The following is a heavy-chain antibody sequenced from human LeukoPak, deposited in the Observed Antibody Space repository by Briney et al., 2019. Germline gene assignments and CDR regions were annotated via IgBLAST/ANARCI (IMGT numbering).Heavy chain of an antibody. CDR3: ASRSGSYLFFDY. CDR1: GGSISSYP. CDR2: IYYSGST. J-gene: IGHJ4*02. Sequence: SETLSLTCTVSGGSISSYPWSWIRQPPGKGLEWIGYIYYSGSTNYNPSLKSRVTISVDTSKNQFSLKLSSVTAADTAVYYCASRSGSYLFFDYWGQGTLVTVSS. V-gene: IGHV4-59*01. D-gene: IGHD1-26*01.